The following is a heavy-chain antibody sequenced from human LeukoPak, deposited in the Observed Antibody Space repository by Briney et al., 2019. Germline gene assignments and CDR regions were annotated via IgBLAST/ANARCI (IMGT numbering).Heavy chain of an antibody. J-gene: IGHJ4*02. CDR2: IYSGGNT. D-gene: IGHD3-3*01. CDR3: AREEGDFWSGYYSFDY. Sequence: GGSLRLSCAASGFTVSSNYMSWVRQAPGKGLEWVSLIYSGGNTYYADSVKGRFTISRDNSKNTLYLQMNSLRAEDTAVYYCAREEGDFWSGYYSFDYWGQGTLVTVSS. V-gene: IGHV3-53*01. CDR1: GFTVSSNY.